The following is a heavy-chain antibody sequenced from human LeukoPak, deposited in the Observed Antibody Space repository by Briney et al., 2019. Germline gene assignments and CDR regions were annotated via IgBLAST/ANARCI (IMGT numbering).Heavy chain of an antibody. CDR2: ISGSGGST. D-gene: IGHD3-22*01. CDR3: ANGAWITMIIGAFDI. V-gene: IGHV3-23*01. CDR1: GFTFNSYA. Sequence: GGTLRFSCAASGFTFNSYAMSWVRQAPGEGLEWVSAISGSGGSTYYADSVKGRFTISRDNSKNTLYLQMNSLRAEDTAVYYCANGAWITMIIGAFDIWGQGTMVTVSS. J-gene: IGHJ3*02.